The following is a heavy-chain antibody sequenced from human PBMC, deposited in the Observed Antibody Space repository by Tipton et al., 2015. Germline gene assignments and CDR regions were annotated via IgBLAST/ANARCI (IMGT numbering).Heavy chain of an antibody. CDR3: AKEYGSGSYFECFYYGMDV. J-gene: IGHJ6*02. V-gene: IGHV3-9*01. CDR2: ISWNSVNI. D-gene: IGHD3-10*01. CDR1: GFTFDDYG. Sequence: SLRLSCAASGFTFDDYGMHWVRQAPGKGLEWVSGISWNSVNIGYAGSVKGRFTISRDNAKNSLYLQMNSLRAEDTALYYCAKEYGSGSYFECFYYGMDVWGQGTTVTVSS.